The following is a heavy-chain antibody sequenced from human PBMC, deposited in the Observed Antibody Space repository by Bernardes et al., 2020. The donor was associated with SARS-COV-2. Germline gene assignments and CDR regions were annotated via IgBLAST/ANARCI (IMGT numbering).Heavy chain of an antibody. D-gene: IGHD5-18*01. CDR1: GFILSNYW. J-gene: IGHJ5*02. V-gene: IGHV3-74*01. Sequence: GGSLRLSCAASGFILSNYWLHWVRQAPGKGLVWVSRINTDGSRTDYADSMKGRFTISRDNARNTLYLQINSLRADETAVYYCLRGGSGSSYGQFDPWGQGILVTVSS. CDR3: LRGGSGSSYGQFDP. CDR2: INTDGSRT.